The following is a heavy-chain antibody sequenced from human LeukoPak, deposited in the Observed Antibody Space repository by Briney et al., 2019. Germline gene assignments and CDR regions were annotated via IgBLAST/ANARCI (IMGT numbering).Heavy chain of an antibody. J-gene: IGHJ4*02. CDR2: IWYDGSNK. D-gene: IGHD7-27*01. Sequence: GGSLRLSCAASGFTFSSYWMHWVRQAPGKGLEWVAVIWYDGSNKYYADSVKGRFTISRDNSKNTLYLQMNSLRAEDTAVYYCARVPITGDYFDYWGQGTLVTVSS. CDR1: GFTFSSYW. V-gene: IGHV3-33*08. CDR3: ARVPITGDYFDY.